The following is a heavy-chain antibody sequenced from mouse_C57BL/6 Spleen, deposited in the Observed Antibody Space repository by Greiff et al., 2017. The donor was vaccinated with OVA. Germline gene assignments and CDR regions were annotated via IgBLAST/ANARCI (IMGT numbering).Heavy chain of an antibody. CDR2: IDPSDSYT. V-gene: IGHV1-59*01. CDR3: ARVEDDYWYFDV. J-gene: IGHJ1*03. D-gene: IGHD2-3*01. CDR1: GYTFTSYW. Sequence: VQLQQPGAELVRPGTSVKLSCKASGYTFTSYWMHWVKQRPGQGLEWIGVIDPSDSYTNYNQKFKGKATLTVDTSSSTAYMQLSSLTSEDSAVYYCARVEDDYWYFDVWGTRTTVTVSS.